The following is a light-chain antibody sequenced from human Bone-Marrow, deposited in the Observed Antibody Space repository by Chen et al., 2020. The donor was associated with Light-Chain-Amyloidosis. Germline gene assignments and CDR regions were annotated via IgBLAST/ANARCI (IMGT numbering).Light chain of an antibody. CDR3: QVWDRSSDRPV. J-gene: IGLJ3*02. CDR2: DDS. V-gene: IGLV3-21*02. CDR1: NIGSTS. Sequence: SYVLTQPSSVSVAPGQPATIAWGGNNIGSTSVHWYQQTPGQAPLLVVYDDSDRPSGIPERLSGSNYGKTATLTISRVEAGDEAEYYCQVWDRSSDRPVFGGGTKLTVL.